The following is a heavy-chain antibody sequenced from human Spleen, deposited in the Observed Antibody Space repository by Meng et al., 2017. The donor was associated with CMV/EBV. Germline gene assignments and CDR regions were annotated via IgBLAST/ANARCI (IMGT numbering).Heavy chain of an antibody. J-gene: IGHJ6*02. V-gene: IGHV3-7*01. CDR1: GFTFSSYW. CDR3: ARLGGYYDFWSGYQGGVSWDNGMDV. D-gene: IGHD3-3*01. CDR2: IKQDGSEK. Sequence: GESLKISCAASGFTFSSYWMSWVRQAPGKGLEWVANIKQDGSEKYYVDSVKGRFTISRDNAKNSLYLQMNSLRAEDTAVYYCARLGGYYDFWSGYQGGVSWDNGMDVWGQGTTVTVSS.